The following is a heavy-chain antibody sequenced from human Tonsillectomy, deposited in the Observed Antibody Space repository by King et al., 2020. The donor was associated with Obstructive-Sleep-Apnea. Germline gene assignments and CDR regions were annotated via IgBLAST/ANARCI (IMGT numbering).Heavy chain of an antibody. V-gene: IGHV4-34*01. CDR1: GGSFSVYS. CDR3: ASGEVYYGDYDY. Sequence: VQLQQWGAGLLKPSETLSLTCAVYGGSFSVYSLSWIRQPPGKGLEWIGEINHSGSATYNPSLKNGGTISVETSKNQFSLKLSSVTAADTAVYYCASGEVYYGDYDYWGQGTLVTVSS. CDR2: INHSGSA. J-gene: IGHJ4*02. D-gene: IGHD4-17*01.